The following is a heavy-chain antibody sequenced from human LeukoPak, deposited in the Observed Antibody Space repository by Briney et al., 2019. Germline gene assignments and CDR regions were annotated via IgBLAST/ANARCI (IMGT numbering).Heavy chain of an antibody. J-gene: IGHJ4*02. V-gene: IGHV3-23*01. CDR1: GFTFSSYA. CDR3: AKDLAYYYDSSGYPFDY. CDR2: ISGSGGST. Sequence: QPGGSLRLSCAASGFTFSSYAMSWVRQAPGKGLEWVSAISGSGGSTYYADSVKGRFTISRDNSKNTLYLQMNSLRAEDTAVYYCAKDLAYYYDSSGYPFDYWGQGTLVTVSS. D-gene: IGHD3-22*01.